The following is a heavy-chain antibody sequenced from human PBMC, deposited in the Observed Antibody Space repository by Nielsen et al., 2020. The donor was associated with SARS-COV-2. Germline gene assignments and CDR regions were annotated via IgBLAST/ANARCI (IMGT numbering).Heavy chain of an antibody. CDR3: ARDLALRGYSGYDYVGAFDI. Sequence: ASVKVSCKASGYTFTSYDINWVRQATGQGLEWMGWMNPNSGNTGYAQKFQGRVTMTRNTSISTAYMELSSLRSEDTAVYYCARDLALRGYSGYDYVGAFDIWGQGTMVTVSS. J-gene: IGHJ3*02. V-gene: IGHV1-8*01. CDR2: MNPNSGNT. CDR1: GYTFTSYD. D-gene: IGHD5-12*01.